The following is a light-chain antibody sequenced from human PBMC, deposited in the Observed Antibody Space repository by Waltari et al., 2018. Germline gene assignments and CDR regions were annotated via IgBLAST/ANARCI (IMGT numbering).Light chain of an antibody. V-gene: IGKV3-15*01. CDR1: QNIGTS. J-gene: IGKJ2*01. CDR3: LQYNNWPYT. CDR2: GAS. Sequence: EIEMTQSPASLSVSPGETAILTCRASQNIGTSLSWFQLRPGRAPRHLLYGASTRATGIPARFRASGSGTEFSLTISSLQSDDFAVYYCLQYNNWPYTFGQGTRLEIK.